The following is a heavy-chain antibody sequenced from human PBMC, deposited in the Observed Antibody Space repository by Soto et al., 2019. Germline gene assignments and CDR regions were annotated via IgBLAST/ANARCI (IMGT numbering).Heavy chain of an antibody. CDR2: IKSKTDGGTA. V-gene: IGHV3-15*01. CDR3: TTGIYYDILTGYHNVAY. Sequence: GGSLRLSCVASGFNLSHPWMTWVRQAAGKGLEWVGRIKSKTDGGTADYAAPVKGRATIPRDDSKNTVYLQMNSLKTEDTAVYYCTTGIYYDILTGYHNVAYWGQGALVTVSS. CDR1: GFNLSHPW. D-gene: IGHD3-9*01. J-gene: IGHJ4*02.